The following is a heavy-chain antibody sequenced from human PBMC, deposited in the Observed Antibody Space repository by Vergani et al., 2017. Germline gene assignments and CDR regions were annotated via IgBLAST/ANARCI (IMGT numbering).Heavy chain of an antibody. Sequence: QVQLEESGPGLVKPSETLSLTCTVSGGSFNTYYWSWIRQSPGKGLEWIGYIYSTGSTNYNPSLNSRVTMSVDTFKNQSSLTLRSVTAADTAVYFCARVMYRDEASTGYRLEGMDIWGQGTTVTISS. J-gene: IGHJ6*02. CDR2: IYSTGST. CDR3: ARVMYRDEASTGYRLEGMDI. V-gene: IGHV4-59*13. D-gene: IGHD3-9*01. CDR1: GGSFNTYY.